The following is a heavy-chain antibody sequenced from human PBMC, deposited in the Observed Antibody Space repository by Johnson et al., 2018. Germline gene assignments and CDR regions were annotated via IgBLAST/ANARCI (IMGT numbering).Heavy chain of an antibody. J-gene: IGHJ6*02. CDR2: INPNGGST. CDR3: ARTLGAAAGNQYYYVMDV. Sequence: QVQLVQSGAEVKKPGASVKVSCKASVFTFTNYYMHWVRQAPGQGLEWMGIINPNGGSTNYAQKFQDRVTMTRDTSTSTVYMELSSLRSEDTAVYYCARTLGAAAGNQYYYVMDVWGQGTTVTVSS. D-gene: IGHD6-13*01. V-gene: IGHV1-46*01. CDR1: VFTFTNYY.